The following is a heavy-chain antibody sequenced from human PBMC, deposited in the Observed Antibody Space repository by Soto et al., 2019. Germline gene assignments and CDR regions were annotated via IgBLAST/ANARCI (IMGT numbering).Heavy chain of an antibody. CDR3: ARAECSTPNCLTAYYSYGLDV. CDR1: GFTFSNFE. CDR2: INTAGTTK. Sequence: LRLSCAASGFTFSNFEMHWVRQAPGKGLEWVSYINTAGTTKYYAESVKGRFTISRDNARNSLFLQMNSLRAEDTAVYYCARAECSTPNCLTAYYSYGLDVWGQGTTVTVSS. D-gene: IGHD2-2*01. V-gene: IGHV3-48*03. J-gene: IGHJ6*02.